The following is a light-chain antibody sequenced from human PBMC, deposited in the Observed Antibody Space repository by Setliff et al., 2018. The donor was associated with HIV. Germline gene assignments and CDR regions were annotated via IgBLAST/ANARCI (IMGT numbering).Light chain of an antibody. Sequence: QSALTQHASVSGSPGQSITSSCTGTSSDVGGYNYVSWYQQHPGKAPKLMIYDVSKRPSGVSNRFSGSKSGNTASLTISGLQAEDGADYYCSFYPSTRTVVCG. CDR2: DVS. CDR1: SSDVGGYNY. CDR3: SFYPSTRTVV. V-gene: IGLV2-14*01. J-gene: IGLJ2*01.